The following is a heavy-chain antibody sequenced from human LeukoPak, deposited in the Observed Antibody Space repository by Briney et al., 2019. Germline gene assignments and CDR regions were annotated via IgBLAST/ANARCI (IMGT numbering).Heavy chain of an antibody. J-gene: IGHJ5*02. V-gene: IGHV4-34*01. D-gene: IGHD6-13*01. CDR2: INHSGST. CDR3: ARAGIAAAGNRWFDP. Sequence: SETLSLTCAVYGGSFNGYYWSWIRQPPGKGLEWIGEINHSGSTNYNPSLKSRVTISVDTSKNQFSLKLSSVTAADTAVYYCARAGIAAAGNRWFDPWGQGTLVTVSS. CDR1: GGSFNGYY.